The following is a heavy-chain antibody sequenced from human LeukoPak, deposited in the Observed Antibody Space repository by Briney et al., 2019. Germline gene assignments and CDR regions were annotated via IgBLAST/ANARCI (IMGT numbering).Heavy chain of an antibody. Sequence: SETLSLTCAVSGGSISSSNWWSWVRQPPGKRLEWIGEIYHSGSTNYNPSLKSRVTISVDKSKNQFSLKLSSVTAADTAVYYCARDLSSDFWSGYFDYWGQGTLVTVSS. CDR1: GGSISSSNW. D-gene: IGHD3-3*01. V-gene: IGHV4-4*02. CDR3: ARDLSSDFWSGYFDY. J-gene: IGHJ4*02. CDR2: IYHSGST.